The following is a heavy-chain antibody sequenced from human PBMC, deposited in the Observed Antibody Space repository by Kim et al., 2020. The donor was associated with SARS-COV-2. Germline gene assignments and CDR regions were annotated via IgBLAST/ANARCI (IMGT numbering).Heavy chain of an antibody. Sequence: GGSLRLSCAASGFTFTNAYMNWVRQAPGKGLEWVGRIKSKTDGGTTDYAAPVKGRFTISRDDSKNTLYLQMNSLKTEDTAVYYCTTSPPLATMIRGVIITTDYWGQGTLVTVSS. CDR3: TTSPPLATMIRGVIITTDY. CDR2: IKSKTDGGTT. V-gene: IGHV3-15*01. D-gene: IGHD3-10*01. CDR1: GFTFTNAY. J-gene: IGHJ4*02.